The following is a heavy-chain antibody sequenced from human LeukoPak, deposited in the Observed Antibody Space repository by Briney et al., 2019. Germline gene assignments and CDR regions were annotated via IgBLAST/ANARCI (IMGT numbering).Heavy chain of an antibody. D-gene: IGHD3-3*01. J-gene: IGHJ5*02. CDR3: ARERFLDNWFDP. Sequence: SETLSLTCAVYGGSFSGYYWSWMRQPPGKGLEWIGEINHSGSTNYNPSLKSRVTISVDTSKNQFSLKLSSVTAADTAVYYCARERFLDNWFDPWGQGTLVTVSS. CDR1: GGSFSGYY. CDR2: INHSGST. V-gene: IGHV4-34*01.